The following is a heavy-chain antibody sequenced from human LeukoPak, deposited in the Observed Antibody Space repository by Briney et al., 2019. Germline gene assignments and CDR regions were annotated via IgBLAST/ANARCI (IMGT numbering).Heavy chain of an antibody. Sequence: ASVTVSCKASGYTFTSYGISWVRQAPGQGLEWMGWISAYNGNTNYAQKLQGRVTMTTDTSTSTAYMELRSLRSDDTAVYYCARDLVLGYCSGGSCPPGYYYGMDVWGQGTTVTVSS. CDR1: GYTFTSYG. D-gene: IGHD2-15*01. CDR3: ARDLVLGYCSGGSCPPGYYYGMDV. V-gene: IGHV1-18*01. CDR2: ISAYNGNT. J-gene: IGHJ6*02.